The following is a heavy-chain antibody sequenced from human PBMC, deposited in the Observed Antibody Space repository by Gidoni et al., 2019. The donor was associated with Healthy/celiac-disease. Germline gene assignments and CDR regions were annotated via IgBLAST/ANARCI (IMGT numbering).Heavy chain of an antibody. V-gene: IGHV3-21*01. Sequence: EVQLVESGGGLVKPGGSLRLSCAASGFTFSSHSMNWVRQAPGKGLEWVSSISSSSSYIYYADSVKGRFTISRDNAKNSLYLQMNSLRAEDTAVYYCARDLGGYEYYYYGMDVWGQGTTVTVSS. J-gene: IGHJ6*02. CDR2: ISSSSSYI. CDR3: ARDLGGYEYYYYGMDV. D-gene: IGHD5-12*01. CDR1: GFTFSSHS.